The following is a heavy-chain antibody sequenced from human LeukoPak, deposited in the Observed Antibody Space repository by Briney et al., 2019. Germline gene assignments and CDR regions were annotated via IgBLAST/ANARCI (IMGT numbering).Heavy chain of an antibody. CDR3: ARVLRDYVWGSYRYLGTGRAFDI. D-gene: IGHD3-16*02. Sequence: GASVKVSCKASGYTFTGYYMHWVRQATGQGLEWMGWMNPNSGNTGYAQKFQGRVTITRNTSISTAYMELSSLRSEDTAVYYCARVLRDYVWGSYRYLGTGRAFDIWGQGTMVTVSS. CDR2: MNPNSGNT. V-gene: IGHV1-8*03. CDR1: GYTFTGYY. J-gene: IGHJ3*02.